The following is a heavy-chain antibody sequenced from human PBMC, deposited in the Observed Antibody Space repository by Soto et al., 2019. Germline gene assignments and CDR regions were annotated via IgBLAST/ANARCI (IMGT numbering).Heavy chain of an antibody. Sequence: QVQLVESGGGVVQPGRSLRLSCAASGFTFSSYAMHWVRQAPGKGLEWVAVISYDGSNKYYADSVKARFTISRDNSKNTLNLQMNSLRTEDTAVYYCARPLWRDDYSWGYFDLWGRGTLVTVSS. V-gene: IGHV3-30-3*01. CDR3: ARPLWRDDYSWGYFDL. J-gene: IGHJ2*01. D-gene: IGHD4-4*01. CDR1: GFTFSSYA. CDR2: ISYDGSNK.